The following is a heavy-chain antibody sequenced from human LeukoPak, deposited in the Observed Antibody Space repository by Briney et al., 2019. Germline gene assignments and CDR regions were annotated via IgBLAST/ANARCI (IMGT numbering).Heavy chain of an antibody. J-gene: IGHJ4*02. V-gene: IGHV1-46*01. CDR1: GYTFTSYY. Sequence: ASVKVSCTASGYTFTSYYMHWVRQAPGQGLEWMGIINPSGGSTSYAQKFQGRVTMTRDTSTSTVYMELSSLRSEDTAVYYCAREPQGQQLDYWGQGTLVTVSS. CDR2: INPSGGST. D-gene: IGHD6-13*01. CDR3: AREPQGQQLDY.